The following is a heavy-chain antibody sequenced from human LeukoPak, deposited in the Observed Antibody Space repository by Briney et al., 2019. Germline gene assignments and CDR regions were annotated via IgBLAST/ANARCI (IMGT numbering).Heavy chain of an antibody. CDR3: ARDLGIAARRGYMTNWFDP. CDR1: GYTFTGYY. Sequence: ASVKVSCKASGYTFTGYYMNWVRQAPGQGLEWMGWINPNSGGTNYAQKFQGRVTMTRDTSISTAYMELSRLRSDDTAVYYCARDLGIAARRGYMTNWFDPWGQGTLVTVPS. CDR2: INPNSGGT. D-gene: IGHD6-6*01. V-gene: IGHV1-2*02. J-gene: IGHJ5*02.